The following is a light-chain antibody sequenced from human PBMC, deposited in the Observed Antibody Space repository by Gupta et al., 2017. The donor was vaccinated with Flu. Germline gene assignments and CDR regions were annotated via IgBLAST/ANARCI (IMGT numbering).Light chain of an antibody. CDR3: QQAKSFPNT. J-gene: IGKJ2*01. Sequence: GDRVTITCRASQDVNNWLAWYQQKAGKAPKLLIHAASSLQSGVPSRFRGSGSGTDFTLTISSLQPEDIATYYCQQAKSFPNTFGQGTKVQIK. V-gene: IGKV1-12*01. CDR2: AAS. CDR1: QDVNNW.